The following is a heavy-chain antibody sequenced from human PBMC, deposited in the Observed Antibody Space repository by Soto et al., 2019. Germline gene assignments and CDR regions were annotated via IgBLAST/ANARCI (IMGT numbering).Heavy chain of an antibody. CDR3: ASDKDRLQLGGNYYYILDV. CDR2: IMPIFRTP. Sequence: QVQLEQSGAEVKRPGSSVKVSCKASGGTFSNSAISWVRQAPGQGLEWMGGIMPIFRTPDYAQKFQGRVTVTADETTSTAYMELSGLRSVDTAVYYCASDKDRLQLGGNYYYILDVWGQGTTVTVSS. V-gene: IGHV1-69*12. CDR1: GGTFSNSA. D-gene: IGHD5-12*01. J-gene: IGHJ6*02.